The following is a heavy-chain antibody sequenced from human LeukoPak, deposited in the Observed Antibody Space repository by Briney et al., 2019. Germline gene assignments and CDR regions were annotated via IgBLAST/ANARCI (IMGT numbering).Heavy chain of an antibody. J-gene: IGHJ4*02. CDR1: GYTFTGYY. Sequence: GASVKVSCKASGYTFTGYYMHWVRQAPGQGLEWMGRINPNSGGTNYAQKFQGRVTMTRDTSISTAYMELSSLRSEDTAVYYCARFGVDCSSTSCYFDYWGQGTLVTVSS. CDR2: INPNSGGT. V-gene: IGHV1-2*06. D-gene: IGHD2-2*01. CDR3: ARFGVDCSSTSCYFDY.